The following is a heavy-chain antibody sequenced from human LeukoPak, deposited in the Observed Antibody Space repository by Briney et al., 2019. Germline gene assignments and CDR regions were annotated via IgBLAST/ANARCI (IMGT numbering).Heavy chain of an antibody. CDR2: MSSSGSTI. CDR1: GFTFTSYE. CDR3: ARDSVDTAIAFDY. V-gene: IGHV3-48*03. D-gene: IGHD5-18*01. Sequence: QPGGSPRLSCAASGFTFTSYEMNWVRQAPGKGLEWVSYMSSSGSTIYYADSVKGRFTISRDNAKNSLYLQMNSLRAEDTAVYYCARDSVDTAIAFDYWGQGTLVTVSS. J-gene: IGHJ4*02.